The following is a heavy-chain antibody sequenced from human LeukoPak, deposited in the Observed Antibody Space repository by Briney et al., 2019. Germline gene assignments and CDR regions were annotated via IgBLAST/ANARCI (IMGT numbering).Heavy chain of an antibody. J-gene: IGHJ4*02. V-gene: IGHV4-4*09. CDR3: ARLGSYYGDY. CDR2: IYTSGST. CDR1: GGSISSYY. D-gene: IGHD1-26*01. Sequence: PPETLSLTCTVSGGSISSYYWSWIRQPPGKGLEWIGYIYTSGSTNYNPSLKSRVTISVDTSKNQFSLKLSSVTAADTAVYYCARLGSYYGDYWGQGTLVTVSS.